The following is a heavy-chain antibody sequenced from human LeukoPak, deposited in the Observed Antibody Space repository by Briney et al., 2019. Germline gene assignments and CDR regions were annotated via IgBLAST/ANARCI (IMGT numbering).Heavy chain of an antibody. CDR2: IKQDGSNK. CDR1: GFTLSTYW. D-gene: IGHD2-2*01. CDR3: AREGVPATTWWGGYYYYYYMDV. J-gene: IGHJ6*03. V-gene: IGHV3-7*01. Sequence: RAGGSLRLSCEASGFTLSTYWMSWVRQAPGKGLEWVANIKQDGSNKYYVDSVKGRFNIPRDNDKNSLYLQMNGLRADDTAVYYFAREGVPATTWWGGYYYYYYMDVWGKGTTVTVSS.